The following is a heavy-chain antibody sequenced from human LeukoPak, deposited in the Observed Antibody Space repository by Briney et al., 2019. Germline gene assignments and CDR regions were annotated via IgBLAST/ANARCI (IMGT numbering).Heavy chain of an antibody. V-gene: IGHV4-38-2*01. CDR1: GYPISSGYC. D-gene: IGHD3/OR15-3a*01. CDR3: AGTSYAFDI. J-gene: IGHJ3*02. CDR2: IYHSGST. Sequence: PSETLSLTCAVSGYPISSGYCWGWIRQPPGKGLEWIGSIYHSGSTYYNPSLKSRVTISVDPSKNQFSLKLSSVTAADTAVYYCAGTSYAFDIWGQGTMVTVSS.